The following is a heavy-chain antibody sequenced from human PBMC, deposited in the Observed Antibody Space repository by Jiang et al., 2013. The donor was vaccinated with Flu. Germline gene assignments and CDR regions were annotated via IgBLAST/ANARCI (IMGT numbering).Heavy chain of an antibody. CDR2: IWYDGTHI. CDR3: VRGAENFDY. V-gene: IGHV3-33*01. J-gene: IGHJ4*02. Sequence: LLESGGGVVQPGRSLRLSCAASGFTFGSYGLHWVRQAPGKGLEWVAFIWYDGTHIYYGDSVKGRFTISRDNSKNTLYLQMNSLRAEDTAVYYCVRGAENFDYWGQGTLVTVSS. CDR1: GFTFGSYG.